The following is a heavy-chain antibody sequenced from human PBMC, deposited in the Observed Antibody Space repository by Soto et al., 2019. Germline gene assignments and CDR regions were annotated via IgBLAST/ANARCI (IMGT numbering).Heavy chain of an antibody. V-gene: IGHV1-8*01. Sequence: VASVKVSCKASGYTFTSYDINWVRQATGQGLEWMAWMNPNSGSTGYAQKFQGRVTMTRNTSISTAYMELSSLRSEDSAVYYCARIYYDSSGYLYYFDYWGQGTLVTVSS. J-gene: IGHJ4*02. CDR1: GYTFTSYD. D-gene: IGHD3-22*01. CDR2: MNPNSGST. CDR3: ARIYYDSSGYLYYFDY.